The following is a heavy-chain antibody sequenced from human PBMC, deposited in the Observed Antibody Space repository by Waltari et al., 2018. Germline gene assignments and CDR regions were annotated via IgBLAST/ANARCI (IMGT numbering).Heavy chain of an antibody. V-gene: IGHV4-39*01. J-gene: IGHJ4*02. CDR3: ATPCDTGSSSWIVDY. CDR2: IYYSGTT. CDR1: GGSISSSSYY. Sequence: QLQLQESGPGLVKPSETLSLTCTVSGGSISSSSYYWGWIRQPPGKGLEGDGSIYYSGTTYYNPALKSRVTISVDTSKNQFSLKRSAVNAADTAVDYCATPCDTGSSSWIVDYWGQGTLVTVSS. D-gene: IGHD6-13*01.